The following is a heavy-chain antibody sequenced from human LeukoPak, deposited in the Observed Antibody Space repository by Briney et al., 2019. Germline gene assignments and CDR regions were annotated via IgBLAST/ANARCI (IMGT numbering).Heavy chain of an antibody. CDR1: GGTFSSYA. CDR2: ISAYNGNT. D-gene: IGHD5-18*01. CDR3: ARDKPRLKGYSYGYFPGWFDP. J-gene: IGHJ5*02. Sequence: ASVKVSCKASGGTFSSYAISWVRQAPGQGLEWMGGISAYNGNTNYAQKLQGRVTMTTDTSRSTAYMELRSLRSDDTGVYYCARDKPRLKGYSYGYFPGWFDPWGQGTLVTVSS. V-gene: IGHV1-18*01.